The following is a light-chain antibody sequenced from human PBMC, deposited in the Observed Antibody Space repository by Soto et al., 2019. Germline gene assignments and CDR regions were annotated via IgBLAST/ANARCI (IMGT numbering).Light chain of an antibody. V-gene: IGLV7-46*01. CDR3: LLSFPGARV. Sequence: QAVVTQEPSLTVSPGGTVTLTCGSSTGAVTSGHYPYWVQQRSGQAPRTLIYDAVNRHSWTPARFSGSLLGGKAALILSGAQPEDEADYYCLLSFPGARVFGPGTKLTVL. CDR2: DAV. J-gene: IGLJ1*01. CDR1: TGAVTSGHY.